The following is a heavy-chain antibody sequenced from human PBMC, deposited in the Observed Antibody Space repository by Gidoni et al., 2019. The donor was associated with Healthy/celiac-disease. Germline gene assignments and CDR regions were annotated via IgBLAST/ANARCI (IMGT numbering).Heavy chain of an antibody. Sequence: QVQLVESGGGVVQPGRYVRLSCAASGFTFSSYAMHWVRQAPGKGLEWVAVISYDGSNKYYADSVKGRFTISRDNSKNTLYLQMNSLRAEDTAVYYCARERKGSVAAHFDYWGQGTLVTVSS. CDR3: ARERKGSVAAHFDY. D-gene: IGHD6-19*01. J-gene: IGHJ4*02. CDR1: GFTFSSYA. CDR2: ISYDGSNK. V-gene: IGHV3-30*04.